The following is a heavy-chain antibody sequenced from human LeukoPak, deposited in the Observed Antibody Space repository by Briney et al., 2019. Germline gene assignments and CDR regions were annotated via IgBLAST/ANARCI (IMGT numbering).Heavy chain of an antibody. V-gene: IGHV1-2*02. J-gene: IGHJ4*02. D-gene: IGHD3-10*01. Sequence: GASVKVSCKASGYTFTGYYMHWVRQAPGQGLEWMGWINPNSGGTNYAQKFQGRVTMTRDTSISTAYMELSRLRSDDTAVYYCAREYGSGSYYKAYYFDYWGQGTLVTVSP. CDR1: GYTFTGYY. CDR2: INPNSGGT. CDR3: AREYGSGSYYKAYYFDY.